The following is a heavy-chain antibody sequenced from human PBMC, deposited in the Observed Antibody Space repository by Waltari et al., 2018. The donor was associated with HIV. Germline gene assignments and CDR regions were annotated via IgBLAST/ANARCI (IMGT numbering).Heavy chain of an antibody. J-gene: IGHJ4*02. CDR3: ARRYSYGYFDY. V-gene: IGHV4-59*01. CDR1: GGSISSYY. Sequence: QVQLQESGPGLVKPSETLSLTCTVSGGSISSYYWSWIRQPPGKGLEWIWYFYYSGSTNYNPSLKSRVTISVDTSKNQFSLKLSSVTAADTAVYYCARRYSYGYFDYWGQGTLVTVSS. CDR2: FYYSGST. D-gene: IGHD5-18*01.